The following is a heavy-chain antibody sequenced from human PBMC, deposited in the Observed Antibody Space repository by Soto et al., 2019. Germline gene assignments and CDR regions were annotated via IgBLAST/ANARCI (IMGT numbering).Heavy chain of an antibody. J-gene: IGHJ4*02. V-gene: IGHV4-39*01. Sequence: QLQLQESGPGLVKPSETLSHTCTVAGGCISSSSYYWGWIRQPPGKGLEWIGSIYYSGSTYYNPSLKSRVTISVDTSKNQFSLKLSSVTAADTAVYYCARSMTTVVTLDYWGQGTLVTVSS. CDR1: GGCISSSSYY. CDR3: ARSMTTVVTLDY. CDR2: IYYSGST. D-gene: IGHD4-17*01.